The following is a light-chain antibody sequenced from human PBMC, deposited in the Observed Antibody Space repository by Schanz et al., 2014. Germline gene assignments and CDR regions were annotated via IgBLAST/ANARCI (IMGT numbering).Light chain of an antibody. Sequence: VMTQSPATLSVSPGESATLSCRASQSVSSNLAWYQQKPGQAPRLLIYAASTRATDIPDRFSGSGSGTEFTLTISSLQSEDFAVYYCQQYNNWPLTFGQGTRLEIK. CDR3: QQYNNWPLT. CDR1: QSVSSN. J-gene: IGKJ5*01. CDR2: AAS. V-gene: IGKV3-15*01.